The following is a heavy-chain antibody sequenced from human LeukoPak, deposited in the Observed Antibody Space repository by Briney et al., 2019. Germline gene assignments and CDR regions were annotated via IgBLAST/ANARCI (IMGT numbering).Heavy chain of an antibody. J-gene: IGHJ4*02. CDR3: ASLTGDPGDYYFEY. CDR1: GGSFSGYY. Sequence: SETLSLTCAVYGGSFSGYYWSWIRQPPGKGLEWIGEINHSGSTNYNPSLKSRVTISVDTSKNQFSLKLTSVTAADTAVYYCASLTGDPGDYYFEYWGQGILVTVSS. CDR2: INHSGST. D-gene: IGHD4-17*01. V-gene: IGHV4-34*01.